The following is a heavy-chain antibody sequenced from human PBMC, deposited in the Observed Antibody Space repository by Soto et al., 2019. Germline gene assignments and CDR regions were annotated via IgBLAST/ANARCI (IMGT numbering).Heavy chain of an antibody. J-gene: IGHJ6*02. CDR3: ARLDYYGSGKYYDAMDV. D-gene: IGHD3-10*01. CDR2: VYPGDSET. V-gene: IGHV5-51*01. CDR1: GYSFTSYW. Sequence: GESLKISCKGSGYSFTSYWIGWVRQMPGKGLEWMGIVYPGDSETRYSPSCQGQVTISADKSISTAYLQWSSLKASDTAIYYCARLDYYGSGKYYDAMDVWGQGTTVTVSS.